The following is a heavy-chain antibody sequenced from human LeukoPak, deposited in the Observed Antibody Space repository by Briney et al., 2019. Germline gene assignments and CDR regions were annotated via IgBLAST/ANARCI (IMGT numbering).Heavy chain of an antibody. CDR1: GFTFSDYY. J-gene: IGHJ4*02. D-gene: IGHD3-3*01. V-gene: IGHV3-11*04. CDR2: ISSSGSTI. Sequence: GGSLRLSCAASGFTFSDYYMSWIRQAPGKGLEWVSYISSSGSTIYYADSVKGRFTISRDNTKNSLYLQMNSLSAEATAVYYCARDKGVVGYDFWSGYPAGFDYWGQGTLVTVSS. CDR3: ARDKGVVGYDFWSGYPAGFDY.